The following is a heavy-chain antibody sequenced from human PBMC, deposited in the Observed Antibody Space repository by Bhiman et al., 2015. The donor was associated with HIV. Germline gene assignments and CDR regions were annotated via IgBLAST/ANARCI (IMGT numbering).Heavy chain of an antibody. D-gene: IGHD4-23*01. CDR1: GFNLGNYA. Sequence: EVQLVEYGGGSVRPGGSLRLSCATSGFNLGNYAMHWVRQAPGKGLEWVSGIGWDSDSRGYVDSVKGRFFISRDNARNVLYLQMNSLRPDDTALYYCAKDYGGSHWFDYWGQGTLVTVSS. J-gene: IGHJ4*02. CDR3: AKDYGGSHWFDY. V-gene: IGHV3-9*01. CDR2: IGWDSDSR.